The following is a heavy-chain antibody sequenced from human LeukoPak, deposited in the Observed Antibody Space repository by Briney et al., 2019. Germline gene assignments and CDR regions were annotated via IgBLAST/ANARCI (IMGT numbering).Heavy chain of an antibody. CDR3: ARALVEEWLLYRYFSNYYMDV. D-gene: IGHD3-3*01. Sequence: GASVKVSCNISGDTFTTYDINWVRQATGQGLEWMGWMNPKSGNTVYAQKFQGRLTLTRDISISTAYMELSSLRSEDTAVYYCARALVEEWLLYRYFSNYYMDVWGKGTTVTVSS. CDR1: GDTFTTYD. V-gene: IGHV1-8*01. J-gene: IGHJ6*03. CDR2: MNPKSGNT.